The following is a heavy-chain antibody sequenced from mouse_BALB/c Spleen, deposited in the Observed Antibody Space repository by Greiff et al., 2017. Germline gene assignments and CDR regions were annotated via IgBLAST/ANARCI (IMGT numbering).Heavy chain of an antibody. D-gene: IGHD1-1*01. CDR1: GYSITSGYY. J-gene: IGHJ2*01. Sequence: EVQLKESGPGLVKPSQSLSLTCSVTGYSITSGYYWNWIRQFPGNKLEWMGYISYDGSNNYNPSLKNRISITRDTSKNQFFLKLNSVTTEDTATYYCARDYYGSPFDYWGQGTTLTVSS. CDR3: ARDYYGSPFDY. CDR2: ISYDGSN. V-gene: IGHV3-6*02.